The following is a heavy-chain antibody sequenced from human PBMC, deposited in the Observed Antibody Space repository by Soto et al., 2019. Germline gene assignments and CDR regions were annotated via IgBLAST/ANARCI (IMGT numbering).Heavy chain of an antibody. D-gene: IGHD3-3*02. V-gene: IGHV3-21*01. CDR1: GFTFSSYS. CDR3: ATHLAGTSDH. CDR2: ISSSSTYI. Sequence: PGGSLGLSCAASGFTFSSYSMNWVRQAPGKGLEWVSSISSSSTYIYYADSVKGRFTISRDNAKNSLYLQMNSLRAEDTAVYYWATHLAGTSDHWGQGPLVTVS. J-gene: IGHJ4*02.